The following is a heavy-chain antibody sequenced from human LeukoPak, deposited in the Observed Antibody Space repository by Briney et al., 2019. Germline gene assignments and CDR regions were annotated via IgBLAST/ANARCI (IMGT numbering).Heavy chain of an antibody. CDR2: IYSSGSS. CDR3: ARIWAVTALDWYFDL. J-gene: IGHJ2*01. CDR1: GGSISRYY. D-gene: IGHD2-21*02. Sequence: SETLSLTCTVSGGSISRYYWSWIRQPAGKGLEWIGRIYSSGSSYYNPSLKSRVTMSVDTSKNQFFPKLSSVTAADTAVYYCARIWAVTALDWYFDLWGRGTLVTVSS. V-gene: IGHV4-4*07.